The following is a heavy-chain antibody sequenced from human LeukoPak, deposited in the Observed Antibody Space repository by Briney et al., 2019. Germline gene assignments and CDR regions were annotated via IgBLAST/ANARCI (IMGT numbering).Heavy chain of an antibody. CDR1: GFTFSGSA. CDR2: IRRKANSYAT. CDR3: TRHGKRTIFGQIYYYYGMDV. J-gene: IGHJ6*02. D-gene: IGHD3-3*01. V-gene: IGHV3-73*01. Sequence: GGSLRLSCAASGFTFSGSAMHWVRQASGKGLEWVGRIRRKANSYATAYAASVKGRFTISRDDSKNTAYLQMNSLKTEDTAVYYCTRHGKRTIFGQIYYYYGMDVWGQGTTVTVSS.